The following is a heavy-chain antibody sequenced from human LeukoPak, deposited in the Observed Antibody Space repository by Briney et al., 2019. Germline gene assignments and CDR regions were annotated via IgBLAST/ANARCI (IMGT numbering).Heavy chain of an antibody. CDR3: ARTPYDFWSGYWRTQFDY. CDR1: GGSISSSSYY. D-gene: IGHD3-3*01. V-gene: IGHV4-39*01. Sequence: PSETLCLTCTVSGGSISSSSYYWGWIRQPPGKGLEWIGSIYYSGSTYYNPSLKSRVTISVDTSKNQFSLKLSSVTAADTAVYYCARTPYDFWSGYWRTQFDYWGQGTLVTASS. CDR2: IYYSGST. J-gene: IGHJ4*02.